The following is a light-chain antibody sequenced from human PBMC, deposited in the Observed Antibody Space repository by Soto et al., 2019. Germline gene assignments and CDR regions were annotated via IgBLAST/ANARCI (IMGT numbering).Light chain of an antibody. CDR2: GAS. V-gene: IGKV3-20*01. Sequence: EIVLTQSPGTLSLSPGERATLSCRASLSVSSSYLAWYQQKPCQAPRLLIYGASSRATGIPDRFSGSGSGTDFTLTISRLEPEDFAVYYCQQYGSSPGTFGGGTKVDIK. J-gene: IGKJ4*01. CDR1: LSVSSSY. CDR3: QQYGSSPGT.